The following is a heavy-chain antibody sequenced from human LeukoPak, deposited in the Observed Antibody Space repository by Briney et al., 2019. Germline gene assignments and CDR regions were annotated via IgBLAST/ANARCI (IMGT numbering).Heavy chain of an antibody. Sequence: SETLSLTCTVSGGSITSSTYYWGWIRQPPGKGLEWIGNIYYSGSTYYNPSLKSRVTISVDTSKNQFSLKLSSVTAADTAVYYCAXTRYYYNSRSYGAPYYFDYWGQGTLVTVSS. CDR1: GGSITSSTYY. CDR3: AXTRYYYNSRSYGAPYYFDY. CDR2: IYYSGST. V-gene: IGHV4-39*01. J-gene: IGHJ4*02. D-gene: IGHD3-10*01.